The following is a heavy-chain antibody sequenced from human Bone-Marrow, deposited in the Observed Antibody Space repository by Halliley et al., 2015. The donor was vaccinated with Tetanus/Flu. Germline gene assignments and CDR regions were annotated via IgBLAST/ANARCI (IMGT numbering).Heavy chain of an antibody. V-gene: IGHV4-31*02. CDR3: ARAAGFTYPTNWFDP. J-gene: IGHJ5*02. D-gene: IGHD2-15*01. Sequence: YYNPSLKSRATISVETSKNQFSLKLNSVTAADTAVYYCARAAGFTYPTNWFDPWGQGTLVTVSP.